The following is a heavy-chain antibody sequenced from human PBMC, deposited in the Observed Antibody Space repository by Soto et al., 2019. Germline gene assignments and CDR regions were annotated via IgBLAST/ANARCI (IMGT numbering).Heavy chain of an antibody. Sequence: SETLCLTCTVFGGSISSYYWSWIRQPPGKGLEWIGYIYYSGSTNYNPSLKSRVTISVDTSKNQFSLKLSSVTAADTAVYYCARGMSSSWYIGWFDPWGQGTLVTVSS. CDR3: ARGMSSSWYIGWFDP. V-gene: IGHV4-59*01. J-gene: IGHJ5*02. D-gene: IGHD6-13*01. CDR2: IYYSGST. CDR1: GGSISSYY.